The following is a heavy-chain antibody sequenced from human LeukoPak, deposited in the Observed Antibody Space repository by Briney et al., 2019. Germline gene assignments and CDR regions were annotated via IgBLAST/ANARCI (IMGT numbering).Heavy chain of an antibody. CDR3: ARGPVAADY. D-gene: IGHD2-15*01. Sequence: GGSLRLSCAASGFTFSSYEMNWVRQAPGKGLEWVSYISSSGSTIYYADSVKGRFTISRDNAKNSLYLQMNSLGAEDTAVYYCARGPVAADYWGQGTLVTVSS. V-gene: IGHV3-48*03. J-gene: IGHJ4*02. CDR2: ISSSGSTI. CDR1: GFTFSSYE.